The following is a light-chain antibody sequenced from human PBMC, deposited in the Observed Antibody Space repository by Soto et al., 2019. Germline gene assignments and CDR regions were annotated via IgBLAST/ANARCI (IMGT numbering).Light chain of an antibody. Sequence: DIPITQSPSTVSASVGDRDTITGRASQSISSWLAWYQQKPGKAPKLLIYDASSLESGVPSRFSGSGSGTESTLTISSLQPDDFATYYCQQYNSYPITFGQGTRLEIK. CDR3: QQYNSYPIT. CDR2: DAS. V-gene: IGKV1-5*01. J-gene: IGKJ5*01. CDR1: QSISSW.